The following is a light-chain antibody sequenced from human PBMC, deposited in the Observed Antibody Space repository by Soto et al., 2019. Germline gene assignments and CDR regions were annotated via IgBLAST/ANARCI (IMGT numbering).Light chain of an antibody. V-gene: IGLV1-40*01. CDR1: SSNXXAGYD. CDR2: DNS. Sequence: QSVLTQPPSVSGAPGQRVTISCTGSSSNXXAGYDVHWYQQLPGTAPKLLIYDNSNRPSGVPDRFSGSKSGTSASLAITGLQAEDEADYYCQSYDRSLSGSRVFGTGXKVTVL. J-gene: IGLJ1*01. CDR3: QSYDRSLSGSRV.